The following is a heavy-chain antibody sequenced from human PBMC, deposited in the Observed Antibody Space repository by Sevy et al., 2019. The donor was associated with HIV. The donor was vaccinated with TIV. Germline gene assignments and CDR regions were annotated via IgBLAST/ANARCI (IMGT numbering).Heavy chain of an antibody. J-gene: IGHJ4*02. Sequence: GESLKISCAASGFTFSSYWMNWVRQAPGQGLEWVANIKQDGSEKYYVDSVKGRFTISRDNAKNSMHLQMNSLRAEDTAVYYCARALAAAASYWGQGTLVTVSS. CDR2: IKQDGSEK. CDR1: GFTFSSYW. V-gene: IGHV3-7*01. D-gene: IGHD6-25*01. CDR3: ARALAAAASY.